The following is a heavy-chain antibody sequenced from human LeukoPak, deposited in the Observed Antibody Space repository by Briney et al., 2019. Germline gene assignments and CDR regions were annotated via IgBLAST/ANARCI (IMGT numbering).Heavy chain of an antibody. Sequence: ASVNVAFKASVHTFTGYYMHWVRQAPGQGLEWVGWINPNSGGTNYAEKFKGRVNMTRAQSISTGYMALSRRRCEGTDVYSCARGYGWGSTHYYYYYGMDVWGQGTTVTVSS. CDR1: VHTFTGYY. D-gene: IGHD3-10*01. V-gene: IGHV1-2*02. J-gene: IGHJ6*02. CDR3: ARGYGWGSTHYYYYYGMDV. CDR2: INPNSGGT.